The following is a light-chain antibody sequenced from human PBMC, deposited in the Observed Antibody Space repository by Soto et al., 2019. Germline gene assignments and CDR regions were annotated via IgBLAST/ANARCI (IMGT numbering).Light chain of an antibody. CDR1: QSVSSDN. Sequence: EIVLTQSPGTLSLSPGERATLSCRASQSVSSDNLAWYRQKPGQAPRLLIFGASSRASGIPDRFSGSGSGTDFSLTISRLEPEDFAVYFCQQYGSSPFTFGPGTKVDVK. CDR2: GAS. CDR3: QQYGSSPFT. J-gene: IGKJ3*01. V-gene: IGKV3-20*01.